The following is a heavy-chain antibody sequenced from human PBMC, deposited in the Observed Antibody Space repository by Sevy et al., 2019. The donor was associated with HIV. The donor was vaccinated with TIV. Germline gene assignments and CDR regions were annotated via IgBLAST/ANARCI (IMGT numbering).Heavy chain of an antibody. CDR1: GGSISSYY. CDR2: IYYSGST. D-gene: IGHD6-19*01. V-gene: IGHV4-59*01. CDR3: AREPGIAVAGTPY. J-gene: IGHJ4*02. Sequence: SETLSLTCTVSGGSISSYYWSWIRQPPGKGLVWIGYIYYSGSTNYNPSLKSRVTISVDTSKNQFSLKLSSVTAADTAVYYCAREPGIAVAGTPYWGQGTLVTVSS.